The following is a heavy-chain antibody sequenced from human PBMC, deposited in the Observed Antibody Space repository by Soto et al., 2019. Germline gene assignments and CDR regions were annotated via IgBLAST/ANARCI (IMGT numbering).Heavy chain of an antibody. J-gene: IGHJ5*02. CDR2: IPSDGRYQ. D-gene: IGHD2-2*01. V-gene: IGHV3-30*12. Sequence: PGGSLRLSCAASGFTFRNHGMHWVRQAPGKGLEWVAVIPSDGRYQHYLDSVKGRFTISRDNSKNTLYLQMNSLRAEDTAVYYCARDDEYEDNGFEHWGQGPLVTVAS. CDR3: ARDDEYEDNGFEH. CDR1: GFTFRNHG.